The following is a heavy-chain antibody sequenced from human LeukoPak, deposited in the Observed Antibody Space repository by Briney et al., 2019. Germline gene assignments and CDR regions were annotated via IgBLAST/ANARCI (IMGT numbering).Heavy chain of an antibody. Sequence: GGSLRLSCAASGFTFSSYAMSWVRQAPGKGLEWVSAINGSGGSTYYADSVKGRFTISRDNSKNTLYLQMNSLRAEDTAVYYCAKVVTMVRGVILYFDYWGQGTLVTVSS. CDR1: GFTFSSYA. CDR3: AKVVTMVRGVILYFDY. CDR2: INGSGGST. J-gene: IGHJ4*02. D-gene: IGHD3-10*01. V-gene: IGHV3-23*01.